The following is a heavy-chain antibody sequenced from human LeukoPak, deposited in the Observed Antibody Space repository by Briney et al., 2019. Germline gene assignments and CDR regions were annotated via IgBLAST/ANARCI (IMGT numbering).Heavy chain of an antibody. J-gene: IGHJ3*02. Sequence: SETLSLTCTVSGGSISSNYWSWIRQPPGKGLEWIGYIHYSGSTNYNPSLKGRVTISVDTSKNQFSLKLISVTAADTAEYYCARGSGWGSKADTFDIWGQGTTVTVSS. D-gene: IGHD7-27*01. CDR3: ARGSGWGSKADTFDI. CDR2: IHYSGST. V-gene: IGHV4-59*01. CDR1: GGSISSNY.